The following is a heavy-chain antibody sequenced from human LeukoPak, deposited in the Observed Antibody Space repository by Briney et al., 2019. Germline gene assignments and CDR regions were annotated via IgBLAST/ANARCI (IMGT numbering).Heavy chain of an antibody. Sequence: TGGSLRLSCAAAGFTFSSYWMSWVRQAPGKGLEGVADIKQDGSEKYYVDSVKGRFTISRDNAKNSLYLQMDNLRAEDTGVYYCARDFYDGFALDYWGQGTLVTVSS. CDR2: IKQDGSEK. CDR3: ARDFYDGFALDY. J-gene: IGHJ4*02. V-gene: IGHV3-7*01. CDR1: GFTFSSYW. D-gene: IGHD2/OR15-2a*01.